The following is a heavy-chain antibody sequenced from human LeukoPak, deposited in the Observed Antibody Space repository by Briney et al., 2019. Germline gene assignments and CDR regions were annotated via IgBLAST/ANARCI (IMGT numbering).Heavy chain of an antibody. D-gene: IGHD1-26*01. CDR2: ISGSGVTT. Sequence: GGSLRLSCTASGFIFSTYAMRWVRQAPGKGLEWVSGISGSGVTTFYAESVKGRFTVSRDKSKNMVFLHMNSLTAEDTASYYCAKGLREKTYTGPLNYYSYYGMDVWGRGTTVTVYS. J-gene: IGHJ6*02. CDR3: AKGLREKTYTGPLNYYSYYGMDV. V-gene: IGHV3-23*01. CDR1: GFIFSTYA.